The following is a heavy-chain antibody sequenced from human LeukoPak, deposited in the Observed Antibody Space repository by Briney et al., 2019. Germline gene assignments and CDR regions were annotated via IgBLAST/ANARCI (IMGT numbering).Heavy chain of an antibody. Sequence: PSETLSLTCAVSNYSISSGFYWAWVRQPPGKGLGWIGHIYYSGSTYCNPSLKSRIIISVDTSKNQFSLKLRSVTAADTAVYYCARAFDYNWFNPWGQGTLVTVSS. CDR2: IYYSGST. CDR1: NYSISSGFY. CDR3: ARAFDYNWFNP. J-gene: IGHJ5*02. V-gene: IGHV4-38-2*01. D-gene: IGHD3-9*01.